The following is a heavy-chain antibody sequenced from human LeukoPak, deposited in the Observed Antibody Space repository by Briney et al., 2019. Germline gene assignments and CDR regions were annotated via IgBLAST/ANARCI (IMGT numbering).Heavy chain of an antibody. CDR3: AGGAAAAIDYFDY. J-gene: IGHJ4*02. CDR1: GYTFTGYY. V-gene: IGHV1-69*13. Sequence: SVKVSCKASGYTFTGYYMHWVRQAPGQGLEWMGGIIPIFGTANYAQKFQGRVTITADESTSTAYMELSSLRSEDTAVYYCAGGAAAAIDYFDYWGQGTLVTVSS. D-gene: IGHD2-2*01. CDR2: IIPIFGTA.